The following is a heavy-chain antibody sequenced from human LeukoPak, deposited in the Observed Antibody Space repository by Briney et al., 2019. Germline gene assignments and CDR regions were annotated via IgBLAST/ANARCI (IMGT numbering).Heavy chain of an antibody. D-gene: IGHD6-13*01. Sequence: GGSLRLSCAASGFTFSTYWMSWVRQAPGKGLEWVANIKHDGSEKYYVDPVKGRFTISRDNAKNSLYLETNSLRAEDTAVYYCARITGIAAAGDYWGQGTLVTVSS. CDR1: GFTFSTYW. V-gene: IGHV3-7*04. CDR2: IKHDGSEK. J-gene: IGHJ4*02. CDR3: ARITGIAAAGDY.